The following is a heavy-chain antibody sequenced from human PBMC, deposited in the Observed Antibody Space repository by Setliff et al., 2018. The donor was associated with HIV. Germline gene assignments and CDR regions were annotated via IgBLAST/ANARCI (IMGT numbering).Heavy chain of an antibody. CDR3: VRRTDYYGSGSESSFDY. CDR1: GGSISSSGYY. CDR2: INHGGST. D-gene: IGHD3-10*01. J-gene: IGHJ4*02. V-gene: IGHV4-39*07. Sequence: SETLSLTCTVSGGSISSSGYYWSWIRQPPGKGLEWIGEINHGGSTLYNPSLRSRVTISVDTSKNHFSLILTSVTAADTAVYYCVRRTDYYGSGSESSFDYWGQGTLVTVSS.